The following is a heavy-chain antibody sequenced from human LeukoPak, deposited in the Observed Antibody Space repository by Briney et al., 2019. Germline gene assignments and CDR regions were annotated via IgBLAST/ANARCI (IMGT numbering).Heavy chain of an antibody. Sequence: GGSLRLSCAASGFRLNNYWMSWVRHAPGKGLEWVANVKEDESEKYYVDAVKGRFTISRDNDKNSLFLQMNSLRIEDTAVYHCVRGVRTCDYWGQGTLATVSS. J-gene: IGHJ4*02. V-gene: IGHV3-7*04. CDR1: GFRLNNYW. CDR2: VKEDESEK. CDR3: VRGVRTCDY.